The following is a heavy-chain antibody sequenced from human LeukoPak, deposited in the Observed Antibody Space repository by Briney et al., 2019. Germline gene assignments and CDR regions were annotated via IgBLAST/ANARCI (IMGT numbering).Heavy chain of an antibody. CDR1: GLTFSTYA. CDR3: AKDMNTVTTTFDY. J-gene: IGHJ4*02. CDR2: ISNDATKK. V-gene: IGHV3-30*04. D-gene: IGHD4-17*01. Sequence: GGSLRVSCAASGLTFSTYAMHWVRQAPGMWLGWVAVISNDATKKYYADSVKGRSTISRDNSENTLYLQMNSLRAEDTAVYYCAKDMNTVTTTFDYWGQGTLVTVSS.